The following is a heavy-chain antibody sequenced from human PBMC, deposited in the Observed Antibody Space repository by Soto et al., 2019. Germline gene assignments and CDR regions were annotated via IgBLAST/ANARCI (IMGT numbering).Heavy chain of an antibody. D-gene: IGHD3-3*01. Sequence: LRLSCAASGFTFSSYAMSWVRQAPGKGLEWVSAISGSGGSTYYADSVKGRFTISRDNSKNTLYLQMNSLRAEDTAVYYCAKDGGFWSGYYNWFDPWGQGTLVTVSS. CDR3: AKDGGFWSGYYNWFDP. CDR1: GFTFSSYA. V-gene: IGHV3-23*01. J-gene: IGHJ5*02. CDR2: ISGSGGST.